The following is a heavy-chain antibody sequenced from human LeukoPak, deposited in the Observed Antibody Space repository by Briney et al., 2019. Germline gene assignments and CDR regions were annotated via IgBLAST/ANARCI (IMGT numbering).Heavy chain of an antibody. J-gene: IGHJ4*02. Sequence: GGSLRLSCAASGFIFSNYAMSWVRQAPGKGLEWVSAIDSTGAYTWYADSVKGRFTISRDNSRSALYLQMNSLRPEDTAIYYCAREGYYGSGSPPSLYFDYWGQGTLVTVSS. CDR2: IDSTGAYT. D-gene: IGHD3-10*01. CDR1: GFIFSNYA. CDR3: AREGYYGSGSPPSLYFDY. V-gene: IGHV3-23*01.